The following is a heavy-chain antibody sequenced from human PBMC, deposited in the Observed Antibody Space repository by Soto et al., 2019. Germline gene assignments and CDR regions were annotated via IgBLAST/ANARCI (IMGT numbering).Heavy chain of an antibody. V-gene: IGHV3-23*01. Sequence: EVQLLESGGGLVRPGGSLRLSCAASGLTFISHVMSWVRQAPGKGLEWVSDISGRGDSTYYADSVKGRFTISRANSKNTLYLQMSSLRAEDTAVYYCASRPDAFDIWGQGTMVTVSS. CDR3: ASRPDAFDI. CDR2: ISGRGDST. CDR1: GLTFISHV. J-gene: IGHJ3*02.